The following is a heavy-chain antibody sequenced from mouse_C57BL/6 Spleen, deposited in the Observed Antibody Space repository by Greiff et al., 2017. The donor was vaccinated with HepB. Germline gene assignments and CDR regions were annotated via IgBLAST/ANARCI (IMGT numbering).Heavy chain of an antibody. Sequence: QVQLQQSGPELVKPGASVKISCKASGYAFSSSWMNWVKQRPGKGLEWIGRIYPGDGDTNYNGKFKGKAIMTADKSSSTAYMQLSSLTSEDSAVYFCARDSSGYIYAMDYWGQGTSVTVSS. CDR1: GYAFSSSW. CDR3: ARDSSGYIYAMDY. D-gene: IGHD3-2*02. V-gene: IGHV1-82*01. J-gene: IGHJ4*01. CDR2: IYPGDGDT.